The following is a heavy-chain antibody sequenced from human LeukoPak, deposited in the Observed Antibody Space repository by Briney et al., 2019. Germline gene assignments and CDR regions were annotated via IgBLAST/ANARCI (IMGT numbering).Heavy chain of an antibody. CDR1: GGSISSSSYY. Sequence: SETLSLTCTVSGGSISSSSYYWGWIRQPPGKGRGWIGSINYSGSTYYNPSLKSRVTISVDTSKNQFSLKLSSVTAADTAVYYCARLYYDSSGFFDYWGQGTLVTVSS. CDR3: ARLYYDSSGFFDY. V-gene: IGHV4-39*01. D-gene: IGHD3-22*01. CDR2: INYSGST. J-gene: IGHJ4*02.